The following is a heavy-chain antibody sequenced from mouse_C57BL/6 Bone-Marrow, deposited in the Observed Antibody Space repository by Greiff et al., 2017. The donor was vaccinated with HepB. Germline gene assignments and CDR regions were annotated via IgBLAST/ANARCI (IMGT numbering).Heavy chain of an antibody. Sequence: QVQLQQPGAELVKPGASVKVSCKASGYTFTSYWMHWVKQRPGQGLEWIGRIHPSDSDTNYNQKFKGKATLTVDKSSSTAYMQLSSLTSEVSAVYYCATYYDYDGAMDYWGQGTSVTVSS. J-gene: IGHJ4*01. V-gene: IGHV1-74*01. D-gene: IGHD2-4*01. CDR2: IHPSDSDT. CDR3: ATYYDYDGAMDY. CDR1: GYTFTSYW.